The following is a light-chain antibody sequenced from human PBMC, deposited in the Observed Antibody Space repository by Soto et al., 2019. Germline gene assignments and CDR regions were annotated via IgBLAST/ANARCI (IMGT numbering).Light chain of an antibody. V-gene: IGLV2-14*01. J-gene: IGLJ2*01. CDR3: SSYTSRLTWG. CDR1: SSDVGGYNY. Sequence: QSVLTQPASVTGSPGKSITISCTGSSSDVGGYNYVSWYQQHPGKAPHVLIYEVSNRPSGVSNRFSGSKSGNTASLTISGLQADDEADYYCSSYTSRLTWGFGGGTKVTVL. CDR2: EVS.